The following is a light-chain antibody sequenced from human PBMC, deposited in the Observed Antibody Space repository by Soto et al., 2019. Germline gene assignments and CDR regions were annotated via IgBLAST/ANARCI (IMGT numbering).Light chain of an antibody. CDR2: VAS. CDR1: QTIRNN. Sequence: EIVKTQSPATLSVSPGERTTLSCRSSQTIRNNLAWYQQKPGQAPRLLIYVASPRATDIQARFSGSGSGTDFTLTISSLQAEDFAFYYCQQYNSWPLTFGGGTNVEIK. CDR3: QQYNSWPLT. J-gene: IGKJ4*01. V-gene: IGKV3-15*01.